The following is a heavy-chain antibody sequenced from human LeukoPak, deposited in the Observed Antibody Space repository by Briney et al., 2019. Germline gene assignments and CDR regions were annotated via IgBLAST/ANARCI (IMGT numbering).Heavy chain of an antibody. CDR3: ASGRQLGY. CDR1: GFTFSNYW. CDR2: IKEDGSEK. J-gene: IGHJ4*02. D-gene: IGHD6-13*01. Sequence: GGSLSLSCAASGFTFSNYWMSWVRQAPGKGLEWVANIKEDGSEKYYVDSVKGRSTISRDNARNSLYLQMNSLRAEDTAVYYCASGRQLGYWGQGTLVTVSS. V-gene: IGHV3-7*01.